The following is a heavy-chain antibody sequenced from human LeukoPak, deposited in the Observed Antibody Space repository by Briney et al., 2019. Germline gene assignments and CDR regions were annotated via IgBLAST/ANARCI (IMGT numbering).Heavy chain of an antibody. V-gene: IGHV3-9*01. CDR1: GFTFDDYA. D-gene: IGHD6-13*01. CDR2: ISWNSGNI. Sequence: PGGSLRLSCAASGFTFDDYAMHWVRQAPGKGLEWVSGISWNSGNIGYGDSVKGRFTISRDNAKNSLYLQMNSLRAEDTAVYYCATVRYSSSWPYYYYYMDVWGKGTTVTVSS. J-gene: IGHJ6*03. CDR3: ATVRYSSSWPYYYYYMDV.